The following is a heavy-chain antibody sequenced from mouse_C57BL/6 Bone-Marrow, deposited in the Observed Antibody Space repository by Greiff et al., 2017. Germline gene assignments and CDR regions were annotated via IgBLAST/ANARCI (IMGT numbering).Heavy chain of an antibody. V-gene: IGHV14-4*01. CDR2: IDPENGDT. J-gene: IGHJ3*01. Sequence: VQLQQSGAELVRPGASVKLSCTASGFNIKDDYMHWVKQRPEQGLEWIGWIDPENGDTEYASKFQGKATITAETSSNTAYLQLSSLTSEDTAVYYCTFYSKWTWFSYWGQGTLVTVSA. CDR1: GFNIKDDY. D-gene: IGHD2-5*01. CDR3: TFYSKWTWFSY.